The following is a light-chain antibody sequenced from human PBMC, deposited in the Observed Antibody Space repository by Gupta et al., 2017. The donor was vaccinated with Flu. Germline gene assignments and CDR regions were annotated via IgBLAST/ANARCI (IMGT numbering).Light chain of an antibody. CDR3: KQYIQAPGT. CDR2: AAS. V-gene: IGKV1-27*01. CDR1: QGISNY. Sequence: DLQMNLYTSSLSASVGDRVNITCRASQGISNYLAWYQQKPGKVPKLLIYAASTLQSWFPSLFSGIWSGTDFTLTISRVEPEDVGIYYCKQYIQAPGTFGEGTKVEIK. J-gene: IGKJ2*01.